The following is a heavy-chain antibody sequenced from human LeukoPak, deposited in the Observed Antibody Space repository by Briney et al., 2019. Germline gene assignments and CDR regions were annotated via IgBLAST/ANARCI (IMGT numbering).Heavy chain of an antibody. CDR1: GFTFSSYA. V-gene: IGHV3-23*01. CDR2: ISGSGGST. J-gene: IGHJ6*02. Sequence: GGSLRLSCAASGFTFSSYAMSWVRQAPGKGLEWVSAISGSGGSTYYADSVKGRFTISRDNSKNTLYLQMNSLRAEDTAVYYCAKECGGDCYSRYYYYYGMDVWGQGTTSPSP. D-gene: IGHD2-21*02. CDR3: AKECGGDCYSRYYYYYGMDV.